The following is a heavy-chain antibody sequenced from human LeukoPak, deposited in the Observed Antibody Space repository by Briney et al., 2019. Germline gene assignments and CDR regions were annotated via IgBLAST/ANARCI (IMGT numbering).Heavy chain of an antibody. D-gene: IGHD6-6*01. CDR1: GYTFTGYA. J-gene: IGHJ3*02. Sequence: GASVKVSCKASGYTFTGYAMDWIRQAPGQGLEWMGRINTKTGKPTYAQGFTGRFVFSLDTSVSTAYLQISSLKAEDTAIYYCARDPEYSSNSNAFDIWGQGTMVTVSS. V-gene: IGHV7-4-1*02. CDR2: INTKTGKP. CDR3: ARDPEYSSNSNAFDI.